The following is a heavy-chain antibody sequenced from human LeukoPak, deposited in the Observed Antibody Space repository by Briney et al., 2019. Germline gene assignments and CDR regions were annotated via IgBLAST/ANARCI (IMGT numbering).Heavy chain of an antibody. CDR3: ATVASGWYPDY. CDR1: GGSISSYY. V-gene: IGHV4-59*01. J-gene: IGHJ4*02. D-gene: IGHD6-19*01. CDR2: IDSSGIT. Sequence: SETLSLTCTVSGGSISSYYWSWIRQPAGKGLEWIGYIDSSGITNYNSSLNSRVTISLDTSQNQFSLKLNSVTAADTAVYYCATVASGWYPDYWGQGALVTVAS.